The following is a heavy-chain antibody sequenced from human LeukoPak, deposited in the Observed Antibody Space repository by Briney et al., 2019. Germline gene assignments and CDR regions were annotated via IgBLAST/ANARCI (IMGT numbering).Heavy chain of an antibody. CDR3: ARGYCSSTSCYADQYYFDY. J-gene: IGHJ4*02. CDR1: GGSISTYY. Sequence: SLTLSLTCTVSGGSISTYYWSWIRQPPGKGLEWIGYIWDSGSTYYHPSLKSRVTISVDTSKNQFSLKLISVTAADTAVYYCARGYCSSTSCYADQYYFDYWGQGTLVTVSS. V-gene: IGHV4-59*01. CDR2: IWDSGST. D-gene: IGHD2-2*01.